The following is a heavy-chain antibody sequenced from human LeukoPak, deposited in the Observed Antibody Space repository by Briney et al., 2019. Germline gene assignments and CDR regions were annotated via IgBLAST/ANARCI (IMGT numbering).Heavy chain of an antibody. CDR2: ISYDGSNK. CDR1: GFTFSSYG. CDR3: AKDEERQWLVAGPDY. Sequence: GGSLRLSCAASGFTFSSYGMHWVRQAPGKGLEWVAVISYDGSNKYYADSVKGRFTISRDNSKNTLYLQMNSLRAEDTAVYYCAKDEERQWLVAGPDYWGQGTLVTVSS. D-gene: IGHD6-19*01. J-gene: IGHJ4*02. V-gene: IGHV3-30*18.